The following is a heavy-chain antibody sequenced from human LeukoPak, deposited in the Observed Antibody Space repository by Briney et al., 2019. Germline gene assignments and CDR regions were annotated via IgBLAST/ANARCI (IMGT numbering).Heavy chain of an antibody. Sequence: ASVKVSCKASGYTFTGYYIHWVRQAPGQGLEWMGWINPNSGGTNYAQKFQGRVTMTRDTSISTAYMDLSSLRSDDTAVYYCARPTLQTLGAWGQGTLVTVSS. CDR2: INPNSGGT. J-gene: IGHJ5*02. CDR3: ARPTLQTLGA. D-gene: IGHD3-10*01. V-gene: IGHV1-2*02. CDR1: GYTFTGYY.